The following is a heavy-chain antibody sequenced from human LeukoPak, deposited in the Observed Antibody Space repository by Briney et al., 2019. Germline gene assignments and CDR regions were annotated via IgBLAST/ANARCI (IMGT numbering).Heavy chain of an antibody. D-gene: IGHD3-3*01. CDR3: ATAAGADFFDY. CDR1: GFSFRSYA. V-gene: IGHV3-23*01. Sequence: EPGGSLRLSCAASGFSFRSYAMSWVRQAPGMGLEWVSAISGSGGTTDYADSVKGRFTISRDNSKNTLYLQMSSLRAEDTAVYYCATAAGADFFDYWGQGTLVTVSS. J-gene: IGHJ4*02. CDR2: ISGSGGTT.